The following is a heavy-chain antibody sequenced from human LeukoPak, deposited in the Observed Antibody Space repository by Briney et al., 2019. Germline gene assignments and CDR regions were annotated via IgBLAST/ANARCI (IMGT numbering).Heavy chain of an antibody. V-gene: IGHV3-48*03. Sequence: GGSLRLSCAASGFTFSSYEMNWVRQAPGKGLEWVSYISSSGGTIYYADSVKGRFTISRDNAKNSLYLQMNSLRAEDTAVYYCARRPRYYDILTGSYYYYGMDVWGQGTTVTVSS. CDR1: GFTFSSYE. D-gene: IGHD3-9*01. CDR2: ISSSGGTI. J-gene: IGHJ6*02. CDR3: ARRPRYYDILTGSYYYYGMDV.